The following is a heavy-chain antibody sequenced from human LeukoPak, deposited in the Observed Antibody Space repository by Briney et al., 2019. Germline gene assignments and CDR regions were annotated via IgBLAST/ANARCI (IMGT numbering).Heavy chain of an antibody. CDR3: ARDRGDIVVVPAANYMDV. CDR2: IKQEGSEK. Sequence: GGSLRLSCAASGFTFSSYWMSCVRQAPGKGLEWVANIKQEGSEKYYVDSVKGRFTISRDNAKDSLYLQMNSLRAEDTAVYYCARDRGDIVVVPAANYMDVWGKGTTVTVSS. V-gene: IGHV3-7*01. J-gene: IGHJ6*03. D-gene: IGHD2-2*01. CDR1: GFTFSSYW.